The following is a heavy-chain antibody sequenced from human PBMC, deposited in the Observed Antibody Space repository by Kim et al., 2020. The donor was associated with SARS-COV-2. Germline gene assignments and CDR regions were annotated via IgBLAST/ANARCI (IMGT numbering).Heavy chain of an antibody. V-gene: IGHV1-3*01. J-gene: IGHJ3*01. D-gene: IGHD2-15*01. CDR3: ARSAILGLPSRHFDH. Sequence: ASVKVSCKASGYTFSTYAIHWVRQAPGQRPEWMGWINAGKGNTKYSQKLQDRVTFTWDTSASTALMELSSLTSDDTAVYYCARSAILGLPSRHFDHWGQG. CDR1: GYTFSTYA. CDR2: INAGKGNT.